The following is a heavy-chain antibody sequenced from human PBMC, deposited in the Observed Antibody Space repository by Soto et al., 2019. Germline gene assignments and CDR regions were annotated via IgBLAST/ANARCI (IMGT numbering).Heavy chain of an antibody. CDR3: ATGRISMTWFDY. CDR1: GGSISSYY. CDR2: MYYSGST. D-gene: IGHD3-22*01. V-gene: IGHV4-59*01. Sequence: PSDTLSLTCTVSGGSISSYYWSWIRQPPGKGLEWIGYMYYSGSTNYNPSLKSRVTISVDTSKNQFSLKLSSVTAADTAVYYCATGRISMTWFDYWGQGTLVTVPQ. J-gene: IGHJ4*02.